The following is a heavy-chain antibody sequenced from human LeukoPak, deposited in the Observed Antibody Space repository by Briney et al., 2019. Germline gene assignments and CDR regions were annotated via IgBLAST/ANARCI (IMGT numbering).Heavy chain of an antibody. CDR2: INEDGSRT. Sequence: PPQSLSLSCQLYAFTPTTKWMHCVRQPPGKGLVWVSHINEDGSRTDYADSVKGRFTMSRDNAKNTLYLQMNSLRGEDTAVYYCARAPYYNGMDVWGQGTTVTVSS. CDR3: ARAPYYNGMDV. J-gene: IGHJ6*02. V-gene: IGHV3-74*01. CDR1: AFTPTTKW.